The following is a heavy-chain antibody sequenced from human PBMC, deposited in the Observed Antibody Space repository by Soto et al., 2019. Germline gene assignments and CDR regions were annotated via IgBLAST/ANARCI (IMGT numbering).Heavy chain of an antibody. CDR1: GYTFTSYG. CDR3: ARQIAAAGTDWFDP. V-gene: IGHV1-18*01. CDR2: ISAYNGNT. D-gene: IGHD6-13*01. Sequence: ASVKVSCKASGYTFTSYGISWVRQAPGQGLEWMGWISAYNGNTNYAQKLQGRVTTTTDTSTSTAYMELRSLRSDDTAVYYCARQIAAAGTDWFDPWGQGTLVTVSS. J-gene: IGHJ5*02.